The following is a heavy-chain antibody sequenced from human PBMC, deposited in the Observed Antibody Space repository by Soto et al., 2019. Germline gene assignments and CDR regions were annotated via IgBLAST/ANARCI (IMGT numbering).Heavy chain of an antibody. Sequence: QVQLVQSGAEVKKPGSSVKVSCKASGGTFSSYAISWVRQAPGQGLEWMGGIIPIFGTANYAQKFQGRVTITADESTSTAYMEPSSLRSEDTAVYYCARDRGIVVVPAAIEGWFDPWGQGTLVTVSS. CDR2: IIPIFGTA. CDR3: ARDRGIVVVPAAIEGWFDP. V-gene: IGHV1-69*01. CDR1: GGTFSSYA. J-gene: IGHJ5*02. D-gene: IGHD2-2*01.